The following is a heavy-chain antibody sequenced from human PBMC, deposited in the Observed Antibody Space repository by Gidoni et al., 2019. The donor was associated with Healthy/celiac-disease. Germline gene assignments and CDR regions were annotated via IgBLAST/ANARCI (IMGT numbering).Heavy chain of an antibody. J-gene: IGHJ4*02. D-gene: IGHD6-19*01. Sequence: EVQLLESGGGLVQPGGSLRLSGAASGFTFSTYAMNWVSQAPGKGLEWVSGIGGSGDSTYYADSVKGRFTISRHNSNNTLYLQMNSLRAEDTAVYYFAKDRRYSSVWYGGHFDSWGQGTLVTVSS. V-gene: IGHV3-23*01. CDR1: GFTFSTYA. CDR2: IGGSGDST. CDR3: AKDRRYSSVWYGGHFDS.